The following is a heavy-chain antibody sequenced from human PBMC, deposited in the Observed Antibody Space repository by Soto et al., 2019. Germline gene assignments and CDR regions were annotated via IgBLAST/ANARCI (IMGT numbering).Heavy chain of an antibody. CDR1: GGSISSSNW. J-gene: IGHJ3*02. D-gene: IGHD2-15*01. Sequence: SETLSLTCAVSGGSISSSNWWSWVRQPPGKGLEWIGEIYHSGSTNYNPSLKSRVTISVDKSKNQFSLKLSSVTAADTAVYYCARDGRDMRDDAFDIWGQGTMVTVSS. CDR2: IYHSGST. V-gene: IGHV4-4*02. CDR3: ARDGRDMRDDAFDI.